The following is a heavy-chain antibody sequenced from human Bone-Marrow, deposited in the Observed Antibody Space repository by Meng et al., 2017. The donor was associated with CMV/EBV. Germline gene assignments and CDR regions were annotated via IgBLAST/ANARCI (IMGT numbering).Heavy chain of an antibody. V-gene: IGHV1-2*02. CDR3: ARDWWWQQLGYGMDV. CDR1: GYTFTGYY. Sequence: GECVKVARAAYGYTFTGYYLHWVRQAPGQGLEWMGWINPNSGGTNYAQKFQGRVTMTRDTSISTAYMELSRLRSDDTAVYYCARDWWWQQLGYGMDVWGQGALVTVSS. D-gene: IGHD6-13*01. J-gene: IGHJ6*02. CDR2: INPNSGGT.